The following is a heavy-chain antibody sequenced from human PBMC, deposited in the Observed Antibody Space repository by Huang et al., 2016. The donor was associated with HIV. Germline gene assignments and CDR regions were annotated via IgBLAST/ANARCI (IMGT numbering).Heavy chain of an antibody. Sequence: QITLRESGPALVKPTQTLTLTCTFSGFSLTTTGVGVGWIRQPPGQALEWLAFIDSNGDGRYIPALSSRLTITKDTSKNQVVLTMTNMDPVDTATYYCAHSTDASAATFYFDFWGQGTLVAVSS. CDR1: GFSLTTTGVG. J-gene: IGHJ4*02. D-gene: IGHD6-25*01. CDR3: AHSTDASAATFYFDF. V-gene: IGHV2-5*01. CDR2: IDSNGDG.